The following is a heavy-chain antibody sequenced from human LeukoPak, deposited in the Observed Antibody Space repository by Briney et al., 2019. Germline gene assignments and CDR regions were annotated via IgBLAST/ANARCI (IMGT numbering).Heavy chain of an antibody. J-gene: IGHJ4*02. V-gene: IGHV3-30-3*01. D-gene: IGHD3-22*01. CDR3: ARVLNYYDSSGYYFSY. Sequence: GGSLRLSCAASGFTFSYYTMHWVRQAPGKGLEWVAVISYDGSNEYYADSVKGRFTISRDNSKNTLYLQMNSLRVEDTAVYYCARVLNYYDSSGYYFSYWGQGTLVTVSS. CDR1: GFTFSYYT. CDR2: ISYDGSNE.